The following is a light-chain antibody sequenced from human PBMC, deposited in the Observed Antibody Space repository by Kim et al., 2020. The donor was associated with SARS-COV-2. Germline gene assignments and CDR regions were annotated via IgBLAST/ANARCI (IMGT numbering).Light chain of an antibody. CDR2: DVT. J-gene: IGLJ3*02. CDR1: SSDVGGYKY. Sequence: QSALTQPASVSGSPGQSITISCTGTSSDVGGYKYVSWYQQHPGKAPKLMIYDVTTRPSGVSNRFSGSKSGNTASLTISGLQAEDEADYYCYSYTSSDTSVFGGGTQLTVL. CDR3: YSYTSSDTSV. V-gene: IGLV2-14*01.